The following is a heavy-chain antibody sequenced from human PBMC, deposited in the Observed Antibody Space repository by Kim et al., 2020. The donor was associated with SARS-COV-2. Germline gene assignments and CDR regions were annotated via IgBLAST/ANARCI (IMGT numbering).Heavy chain of an antibody. D-gene: IGHD6-13*01. Sequence: TPSLKRRVHISIDTSKNQFSLKLSSVTAADTAVYYCARGVAAAGRWYFDLWGRGTLVTVSS. J-gene: IGHJ2*01. CDR3: ARGVAAAGRWYFDL. V-gene: IGHV4-31*02.